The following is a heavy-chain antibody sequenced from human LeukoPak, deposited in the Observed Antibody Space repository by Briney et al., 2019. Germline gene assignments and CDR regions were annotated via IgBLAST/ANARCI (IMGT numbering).Heavy chain of an antibody. CDR1: GYSFTSYW. D-gene: IGHD3-9*01. V-gene: IGHV5-51*01. CDR2: IYPGDSDT. CDR3: ARPLHDTANYDILTGSFDY. Sequence: GESLKISGKCSGYSFTSYWIGWVRQMPGKGLEWMGVIYPGDSDTRYSPSFQGQVTISADKSISTAYLQWSSLKAPDTAMYYCARPLHDTANYDILTGSFDYWGQGTLVTVSS. J-gene: IGHJ4*02.